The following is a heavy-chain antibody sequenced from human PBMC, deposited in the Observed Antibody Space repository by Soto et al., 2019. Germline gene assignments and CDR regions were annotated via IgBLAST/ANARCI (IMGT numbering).Heavy chain of an antibody. Sequence: QVQLVQSGAEVKKPGASVKVSCKASGYTFTSYDINWVRQATGQGLEWMGWMNPNSGNTGYAQKYQGRVTMTXXTXIXXAYMELSSLRSEDTAVYYCASAGVGYSYGYDEEDYWGQGTLVTVSS. J-gene: IGHJ4*02. CDR2: MNPNSGNT. CDR1: GYTFTSYD. D-gene: IGHD5-18*01. V-gene: IGHV1-8*01. CDR3: ASAGVGYSYGYDEEDY.